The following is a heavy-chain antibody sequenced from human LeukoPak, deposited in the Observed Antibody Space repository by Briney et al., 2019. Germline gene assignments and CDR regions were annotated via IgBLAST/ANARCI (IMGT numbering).Heavy chain of an antibody. Sequence: SETLSLTCAVYGGSFSGYYWSWIRQAPGKGLEWIGEITHSRSTNYNPSLKSRVTISVDTSKSQFSLKLSSATAADTAVYYCATGRSIRYFDYWGQGTLLTVSS. CDR3: ATGRSIRYFDY. D-gene: IGHD3-9*01. J-gene: IGHJ4*02. V-gene: IGHV4-34*01. CDR1: GGSFSGYY. CDR2: ITHSRST.